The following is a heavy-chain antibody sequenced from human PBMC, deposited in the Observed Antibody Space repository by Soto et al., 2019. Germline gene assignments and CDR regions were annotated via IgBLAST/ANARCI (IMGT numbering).Heavy chain of an antibody. V-gene: IGHV3-33*01. CDR1: GFTFSSYG. CDR3: ARGFGVVTGYYYYGMDV. D-gene: IGHD3-3*01. CDR2: IWYDGSNK. Sequence: RRLSCAASGFTFSSYGMHWVRQAPGKGLEWVAVIWYDGSNKYYADSVKGRFTISRDNSKNTLYLQMNSLRAEDTAVYYCARGFGVVTGYYYYGMDVWGQGTTVTVSS. J-gene: IGHJ6*02.